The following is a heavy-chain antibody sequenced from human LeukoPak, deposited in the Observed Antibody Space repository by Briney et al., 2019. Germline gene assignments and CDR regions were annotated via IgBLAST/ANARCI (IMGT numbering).Heavy chain of an antibody. V-gene: IGHV3-7*01. Sequence: GGSLRLSCAASRFTFSSDWMSWVRQAPGKGLEWVANIKQDGSEKYYVDSVKGRFTISRDNAKNSLYLQMNSLRAEDTAVYYCVRDGSSWGNFDYWGQGTLVSVSS. J-gene: IGHJ4*02. CDR3: VRDGSSWGNFDY. CDR1: RFTFSSDW. D-gene: IGHD7-27*01. CDR2: IKQDGSEK.